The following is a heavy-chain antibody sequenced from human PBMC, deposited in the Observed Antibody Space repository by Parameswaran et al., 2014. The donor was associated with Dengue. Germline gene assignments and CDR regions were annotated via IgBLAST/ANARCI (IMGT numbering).Heavy chain of an antibody. CDR2: ISPYDGDT. V-gene: IGHV1-18*01. J-gene: IGHJ4*02. CDR3: ARDDFYSRDYYFDF. D-gene: IGHD6-13*01. Sequence: WVRQAPGQGLEWMGWISPYDGDTNYAQKFQGRVTMTTDTSTRTAYMELRSLRSDDTAIYYCARDDFYSRDYYFDFWGQGAWSPSPQ.